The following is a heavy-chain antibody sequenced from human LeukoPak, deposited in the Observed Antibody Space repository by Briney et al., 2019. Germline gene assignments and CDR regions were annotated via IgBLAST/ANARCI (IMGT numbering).Heavy chain of an antibody. J-gene: IGHJ3*02. V-gene: IGHV3-23*01. CDR3: ARASYYDILTGYSVDAFDI. CDR2: ISGSGGST. D-gene: IGHD3-9*01. Sequence: GGSLRLSCAASGFTFSSYAMSWVRQAPGKGLEWVSAISGSGGSTYYADSVKGRFTISRDNSKNTLYLQMNSLRAEDTAVYYCARASYYDILTGYSVDAFDIWGQGTMVTVSS. CDR1: GFTFSSYA.